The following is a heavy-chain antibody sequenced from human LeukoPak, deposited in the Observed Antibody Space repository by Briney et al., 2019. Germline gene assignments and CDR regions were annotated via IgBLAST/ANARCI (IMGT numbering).Heavy chain of an antibody. CDR2: ISVYNGDT. Sequence: ASVKVSCKASGYTFNTYGIICVRQAPGQGLEWMGWISVYNGDTTYAQKLQGRVTLTTHASTSTAYMELRSLRSDDTAVYYCARESTGGSLEIDYWGQGTLVTVSS. D-gene: IGHD2-8*02. CDR1: GYTFNTYG. CDR3: ARESTGGSLEIDY. J-gene: IGHJ4*02. V-gene: IGHV1-18*01.